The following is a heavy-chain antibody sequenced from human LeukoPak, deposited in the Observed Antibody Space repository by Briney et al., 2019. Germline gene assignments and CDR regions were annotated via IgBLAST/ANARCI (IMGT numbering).Heavy chain of an antibody. Sequence: GGSLRLSCAASGFMFDTYIMTWVRQAPGKGLEWISYINSINAVYYTDSVQGRFNISRDTAKNSLYLQMNSLRVEDTAMYYCAQVSARGYDYWGRGTLVTVSS. CDR3: AQVSARGYDY. CDR2: INSINAV. D-gene: IGHD5-18*01. CDR1: GFMFDTYI. V-gene: IGHV3-48*01. J-gene: IGHJ4*02.